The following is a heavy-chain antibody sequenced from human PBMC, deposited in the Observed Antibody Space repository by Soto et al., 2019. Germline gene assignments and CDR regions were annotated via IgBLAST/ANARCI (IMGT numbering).Heavy chain of an antibody. CDR3: ARGYGRNFDY. Sequence: PSETLSLTCTVFGGSFSSSSHYLGWIRQPPGKGLEWLGTMFYFGSTHYNTSLKSRVTISVDTSKNQFSLKLSSVTAADTAVYYCARGYGRNFDYWGQGTLVTVSS. CDR2: MFYFGST. V-gene: IGHV4-39*07. J-gene: IGHJ4*02. D-gene: IGHD5-18*01. CDR1: GGSFSSSSHY.